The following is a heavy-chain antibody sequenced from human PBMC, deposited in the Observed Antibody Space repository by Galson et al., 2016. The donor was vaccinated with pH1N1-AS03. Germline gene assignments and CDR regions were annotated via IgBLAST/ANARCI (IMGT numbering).Heavy chain of an antibody. D-gene: IGHD3-22*01. CDR1: GFTFTTYW. CDR3: ARQDSSGYFHGLDV. V-gene: IGHV3-74*01. Sequence: SLRLSCAASGFTFTTYWMHWVRQAPGRGLVWVSSINNEGTSTRDTDSVRGRFFISRDNAKNTVYLQMNSLRAEDTAVYYCARQDSSGYFHGLDVWGQGTTVTV. J-gene: IGHJ3*01. CDR2: INNEGTST.